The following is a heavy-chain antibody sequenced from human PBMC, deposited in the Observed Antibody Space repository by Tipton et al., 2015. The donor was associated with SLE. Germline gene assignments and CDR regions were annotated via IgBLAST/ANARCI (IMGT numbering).Heavy chain of an antibody. D-gene: IGHD2-15*01. CDR1: GDSMSSSSYY. J-gene: IGHJ6*04. V-gene: IGHV4-39*01. Sequence: TLSLTCTVSGDSMSSSSYYWGWIRQPPGKGLEWIGSMYYSGSTYYNPALKSRVTLSVDTSRKQFSLKLTSVTAADTAVYYCAKYRGGTMLDVWGKGTTVTVSS. CDR2: MYYSGST. CDR3: AKYRGGTMLDV.